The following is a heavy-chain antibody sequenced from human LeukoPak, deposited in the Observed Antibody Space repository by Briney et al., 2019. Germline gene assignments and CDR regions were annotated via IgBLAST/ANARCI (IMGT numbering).Heavy chain of an antibody. D-gene: IGHD2-2*01. J-gene: IGHJ6*02. CDR2: IWDDGSNE. CDR3: ARAGYCSSTSCSYYYQYYGMDL. V-gene: IGHV3-33*01. CDR1: GFTFSNYG. Sequence: QSGGSLRLSCAASGFTFSNYGMHWVRQAPGKGLEWVAVIWDDGSNEYYADSVKGRFTIFRDNRRNTLYLQMNSLRAEDTAVYSCARAGYCSSTSCSYYYQYYGMDLWGQGTTVTVSS.